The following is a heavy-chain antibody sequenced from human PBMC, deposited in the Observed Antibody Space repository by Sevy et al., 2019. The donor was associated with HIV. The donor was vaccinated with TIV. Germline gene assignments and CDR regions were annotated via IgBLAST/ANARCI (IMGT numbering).Heavy chain of an antibody. CDR1: GFTFSSYW. Sequence: GGSLRLSCAASGFTFSSYWMSWVRQAPGKGLEWVATMKQDGSEKYYVDSVKGRFTIFRDNAQNSLYLQMNSLRGEDTAVYYCARGPSFLVVSDAPVDYWGQGTLVTVSS. J-gene: IGHJ4*02. D-gene: IGHD2-8*02. CDR3: ARGPSFLVVSDAPVDY. V-gene: IGHV3-7*01. CDR2: MKQDGSEK.